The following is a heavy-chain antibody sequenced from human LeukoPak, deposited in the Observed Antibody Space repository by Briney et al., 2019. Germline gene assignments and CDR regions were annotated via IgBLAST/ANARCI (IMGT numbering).Heavy chain of an antibody. CDR2: MNPNSGNT. J-gene: IGHJ5*02. CDR1: GYTFTSCD. Sequence: ASVKVSCKASGYTFTSCDINWVRQATGQGLEWMGWMNPNSGNTGYAQKFQGRVTITRNTSISTAYMELSSLRSEDTAVYYCARGVSHSSGWPTTVNNWLDPWGQGTLVTVSS. D-gene: IGHD6-19*01. CDR3: ARGVSHSSGWPTTVNNWLDP. V-gene: IGHV1-8*03.